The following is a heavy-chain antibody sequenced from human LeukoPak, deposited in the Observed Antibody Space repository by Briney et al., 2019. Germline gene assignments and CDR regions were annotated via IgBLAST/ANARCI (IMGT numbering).Heavy chain of an antibody. CDR3: AKVDLLAVAGNCLHY. D-gene: IGHD6-19*01. V-gene: IGHV3-30*18. Sequence: RKSLRLSCAAAGFTLSNYGIHWVRQAPGKGLEWVEVISYDGSNKYYRDSGKGRFTFSRDNSKNTLYLQMNSLRAEDTAVYYCAKVDLLAVAGNCLHYWGQGTLVTVSS. CDR2: ISYDGSNK. CDR1: GFTLSNYG. J-gene: IGHJ4*02.